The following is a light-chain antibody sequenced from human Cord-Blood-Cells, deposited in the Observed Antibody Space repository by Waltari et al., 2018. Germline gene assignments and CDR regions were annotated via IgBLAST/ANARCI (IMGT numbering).Light chain of an antibody. CDR3: SSYTSSSTV. V-gene: IGLV2-14*01. CDR1: SRDAGGDNY. Sequence: QSALTQPASVSGSPGQAITISCTGTSRDAGGDNYVSWYQQHPGKAPKLMIYDVSKRPSGVSTGFSGSKPDNTAHMTISRLHAEDEADYYCSSYTSSSTVFGGGTKLTVL. CDR2: DVS. J-gene: IGLJ3*02.